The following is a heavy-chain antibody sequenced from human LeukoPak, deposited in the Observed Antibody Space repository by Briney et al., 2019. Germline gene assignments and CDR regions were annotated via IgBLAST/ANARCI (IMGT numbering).Heavy chain of an antibody. D-gene: IGHD2-15*01. Sequence: PGGSLRLSCAASGFTFSSYTLNWVRQAPGKGLEWISYISSSTTVYYADSVKGRFTISRDNVKNSLYLQMNSLRDDDTAVYYCARGRSRVDYFDYWGQGTLVTVSS. J-gene: IGHJ4*02. V-gene: IGHV3-48*02. CDR2: ISSSTTV. CDR1: GFTFSSYT. CDR3: ARGRSRVDYFDY.